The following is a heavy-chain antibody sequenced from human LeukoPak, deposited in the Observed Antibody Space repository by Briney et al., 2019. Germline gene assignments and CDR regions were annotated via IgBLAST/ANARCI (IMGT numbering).Heavy chain of an antibody. Sequence: PGGSLRLSCAASGFTFSDYYMSWVRQAPGEGLDWVAAIKPDGSEQYYMDSVKGRFTISRDNAKNSLFLQMNSLRAEDAALYYCARGEKSGVAYTNWLDSWGQGTLVPVSS. CDR3: ARGEKSGVAYTNWLDS. V-gene: IGHV3-7*01. CDR1: GFTFSDYY. D-gene: IGHD3-3*01. J-gene: IGHJ5*01. CDR2: IKPDGSEQ.